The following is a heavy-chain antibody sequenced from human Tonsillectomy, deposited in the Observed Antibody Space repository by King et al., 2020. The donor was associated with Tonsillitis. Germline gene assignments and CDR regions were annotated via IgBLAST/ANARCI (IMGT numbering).Heavy chain of an antibody. Sequence: GQLVQSGGGLVQPGGSLRLSCAASGFTFSSYWMTWVRQAPGKGLEWVANIKQDGSERYYVDSVKGRFTISRDNAKNSLYLQMNSLRAEDTAVYFCASQTSGWYGAGYYVDYWGQGPLVTVSS. CDR3: ASQTSGWYGAGYYVDY. CDR2: IKQDGSER. J-gene: IGHJ4*02. D-gene: IGHD6-19*01. V-gene: IGHV3-7*01. CDR1: GFTFSSYW.